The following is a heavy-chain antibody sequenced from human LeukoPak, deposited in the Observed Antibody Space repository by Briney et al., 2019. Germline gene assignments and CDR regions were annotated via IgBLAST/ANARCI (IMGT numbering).Heavy chain of an antibody. V-gene: IGHV3-48*01. Sequence: PGGSLRLSCAASGFTFSSYEMNWVRQAPGKGLEWVSYISSSSSTIYYADSVKGRFTISRDNAKNSLYLQMNSLRAEDTAVYYCARDPVSAVEYYYGSGSYYNGYWGQGTLVTVSS. CDR2: ISSSSSTI. D-gene: IGHD3-10*01. CDR1: GFTFSSYE. CDR3: ARDPVSAVEYYYGSGSYYNGY. J-gene: IGHJ4*02.